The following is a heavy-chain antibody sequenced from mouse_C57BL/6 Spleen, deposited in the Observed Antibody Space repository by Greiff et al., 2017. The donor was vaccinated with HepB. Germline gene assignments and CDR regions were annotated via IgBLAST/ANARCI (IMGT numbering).Heavy chain of an antibody. CDR1: GYTFTSYW. D-gene: IGHD2-4*01. J-gene: IGHJ3*01. CDR3: ARDYYDYDGWFAY. Sequence: VQLQQPGAELVKPGASVKLSCKASGYTFTSYWMHWVKQRPGQGLEWIGMIHPNSGSTNYNEKFTSKATLTVDKSSSTAYMQLSSLTSEDSAVYYCARDYYDYDGWFAYWGQGTLVTVSA. V-gene: IGHV1-64*01. CDR2: IHPNSGST.